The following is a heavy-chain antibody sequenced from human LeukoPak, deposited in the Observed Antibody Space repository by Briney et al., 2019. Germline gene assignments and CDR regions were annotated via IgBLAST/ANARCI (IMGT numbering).Heavy chain of an antibody. CDR2: INPSGGST. CDR1: GYTFTSYY. Sequence: ASVTVSCKASGYTFTSYYMHWVRQAPGQGLEWMGLINPSGGSTSYAQKFQGRVTMTRDMSTSTVYMELSSLRSEDTAVYYCARDRDYGAKRKAFDIWGQGTMVTVSS. V-gene: IGHV1-46*01. D-gene: IGHD4-17*01. CDR3: ARDRDYGAKRKAFDI. J-gene: IGHJ3*02.